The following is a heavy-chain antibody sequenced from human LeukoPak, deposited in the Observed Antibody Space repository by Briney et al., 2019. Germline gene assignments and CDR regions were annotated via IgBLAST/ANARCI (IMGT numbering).Heavy chain of an antibody. V-gene: IGHV3-7*01. D-gene: IGHD4-17*01. CDR3: GRDADFMHDYGVRFDY. CDR1: GFPFNNYW. CDR2: IKQDGTEK. J-gene: IGHJ4*02. Sequence: PGGSLRLSCAASGFPFNNYWMTWVRQAPGKGLEWVANIKQDGTEKYYVDSVKGRFTISRDNAKNPLFLQMNSLRAEDTAAYYCGRDADFMHDYGVRFDYWGQGTLVTVSS.